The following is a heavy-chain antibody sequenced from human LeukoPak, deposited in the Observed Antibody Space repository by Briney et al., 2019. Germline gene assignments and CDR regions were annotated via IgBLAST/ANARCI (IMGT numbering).Heavy chain of an antibody. CDR2: IDWDDDK. CDR3: ARTNYGDYRNWFDP. V-gene: IGHV2-70*04. D-gene: IGHD4-17*01. CDR1: GFSLSTSGMR. Sequence: ESGPTLVNPTQTLTLTCTFSGFSLSTSGMRVSWIRQPPGKALEWLARIDWDDDKFYSKSLKTRLTISKDTSKNQVVLTMTNMDPVDTATYYCARTNYGDYRNWFDPWGQGTLVTVSS. J-gene: IGHJ5*02.